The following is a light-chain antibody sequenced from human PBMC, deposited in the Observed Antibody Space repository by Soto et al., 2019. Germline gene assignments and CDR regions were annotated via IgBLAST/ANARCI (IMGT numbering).Light chain of an antibody. J-gene: IGKJ1*01. Sequence: DIQMTQSPSTLSASVGDRVTITCRASQSISSWLAWYQQKPGKAPKVLIYGASSLESGVPSRFSGSGSGTEFTLTISSLQPDDFATYYCQQYNTYRTFGQGTKVEIK. V-gene: IGKV1-5*01. CDR1: QSISSW. CDR3: QQYNTYRT. CDR2: GAS.